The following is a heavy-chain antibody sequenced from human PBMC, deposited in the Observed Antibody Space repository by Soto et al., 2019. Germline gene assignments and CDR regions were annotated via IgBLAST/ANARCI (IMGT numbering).Heavy chain of an antibody. D-gene: IGHD3-10*01. V-gene: IGHV3-23*01. CDR2: ISGSGGST. Sequence: GGSLRLSCVASGFTFSSYAMSWVRQAPGKGLEWVSAISGSGGSTYYADSVKGRFTISRDNSKNTLYLQMNILRAEDTALYYCAKDLLITIVPLLITAFQIWGQGTMVTVSS. CDR3: AKDLLITIVPLLITAFQI. J-gene: IGHJ3*02. CDR1: GFTFSSYA.